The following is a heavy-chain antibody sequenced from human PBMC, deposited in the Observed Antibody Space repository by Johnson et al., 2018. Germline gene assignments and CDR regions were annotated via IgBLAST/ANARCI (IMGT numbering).Heavy chain of an antibody. CDR1: GFTLSSYW. D-gene: IGHD1-1*01. CDR2: INKDGKTT. J-gene: IGHJ3*02. Sequence: VQLVESGGGLAQPGGSLRLSCAVSGFTLSSYWMHWVRQAPGKGLVWVSRINKDGKTTNYADSVKGRFTISRDNAKNTLYLQMNSLRAEDTAVYYCTNDRGYAFDIWGQGTMVTVSS. CDR3: TNDRGYAFDI. V-gene: IGHV3-74*02.